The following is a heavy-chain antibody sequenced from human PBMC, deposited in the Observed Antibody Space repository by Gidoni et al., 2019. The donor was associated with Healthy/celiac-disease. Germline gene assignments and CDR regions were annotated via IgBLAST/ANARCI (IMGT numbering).Heavy chain of an antibody. Sequence: EVQLLESGGGLVQPGGSLRLSCAASGFPFSSYAMSWVRQAPGKGLEWVSAISGSGGSTYYADSVKGRFTISRDNSKNTLYLQMNSLRAEDTAVYYCAKRITMIARVPGEFDYWGQGTLVTVSS. CDR1: GFPFSSYA. CDR3: AKRITMIARVPGEFDY. D-gene: IGHD3-22*01. V-gene: IGHV3-23*01. J-gene: IGHJ4*02. CDR2: ISGSGGST.